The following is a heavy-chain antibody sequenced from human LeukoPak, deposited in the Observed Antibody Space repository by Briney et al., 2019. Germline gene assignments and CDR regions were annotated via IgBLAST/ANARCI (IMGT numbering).Heavy chain of an antibody. J-gene: IGHJ4*02. D-gene: IGHD1-26*01. CDR3: ARESYSGSFLDF. V-gene: IGHV3-48*01. CDR1: GFTLSSHN. CDR2: ISSSGSIT. Sequence: GGSLRLSCVASGFTLSSHNINWVRQAPGKGLEWVSHISSSGSITYYGDSVKGRITISRDNAKNSVSLYMNSLRAEDTAVYYCARESYSGSFLDFWGQGTLVTVSS.